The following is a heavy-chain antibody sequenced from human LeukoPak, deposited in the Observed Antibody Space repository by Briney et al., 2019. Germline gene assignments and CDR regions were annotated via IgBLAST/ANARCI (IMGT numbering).Heavy chain of an antibody. CDR2: IYPSGST. D-gene: IGHD3-10*01. V-gene: IGHV4-61*02. CDR3: ARDVMYGSGSYYGTLIGFDP. CDR1: GGSISSGSYY. Sequence: PSETLSLTCTVSGGSISSGSYYWSWIRQPAGKGLEWIGRIYPSGSTNYNPSLKSRVTISVDTSKNQFSLKLSSVTAADTAVYYCARDVMYGSGSYYGTLIGFDPWGQGTLVTVSS. J-gene: IGHJ5*02.